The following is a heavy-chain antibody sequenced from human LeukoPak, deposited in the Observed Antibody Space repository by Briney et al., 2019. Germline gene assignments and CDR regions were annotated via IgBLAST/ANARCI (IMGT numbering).Heavy chain of an antibody. CDR1: GYTFTGYY. Sequence: AASVKVSCKASGYTFTGYYMHWVRQAPGQGLEWMGWINPNSGGTNYAQKFQGRVTMTRDTSISTAYMELSRLRSDDTAVYYCARDSSGYYDWFDPWGQGTLVTVSS. J-gene: IGHJ5*02. CDR3: ARDSSGYYDWFDP. V-gene: IGHV1-2*02. CDR2: INPNSGGT. D-gene: IGHD3-22*01.